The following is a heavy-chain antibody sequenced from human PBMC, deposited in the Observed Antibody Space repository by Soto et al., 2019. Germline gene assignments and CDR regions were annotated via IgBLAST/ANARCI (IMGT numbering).Heavy chain of an antibody. D-gene: IGHD5-18*01. CDR3: ARTGTAMPTRENY. CDR2: INVYNGNT. CDR1: GYTFTSYS. V-gene: IGHV1-18*01. Sequence: ASVKVSCKASGYTFTSYSISWVRQAPGQGLEWMGWINVYNGNTKYAQKFQGRVTMTTDTSTSTVYMELRSLRSDDTAVYYCARTGTAMPTRENYWGQGTLVTSPQ. J-gene: IGHJ4*02.